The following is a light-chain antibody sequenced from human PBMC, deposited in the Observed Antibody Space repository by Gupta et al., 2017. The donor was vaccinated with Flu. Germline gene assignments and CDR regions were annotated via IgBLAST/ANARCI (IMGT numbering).Light chain of an antibody. CDR3: ASWDDSLNGGV. V-gene: IGLV1-44*01. CDR2: TNN. Sequence: VTISCSGSSTNIGSNTVNWYQQHPRTAPKLLIYTNNQRPSGVPDRFSGSKSDTSASLAISGLQSEDEADYYCASWDDSLNGGVFGGGTKLTVL. J-gene: IGLJ3*02. CDR1: STNIGSNT.